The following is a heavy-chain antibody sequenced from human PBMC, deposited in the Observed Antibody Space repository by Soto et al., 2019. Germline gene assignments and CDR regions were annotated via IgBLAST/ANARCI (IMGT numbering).Heavy chain of an antibody. V-gene: IGHV4-4*07. J-gene: IGHJ4*02. Sequence: SETLSLTCTVSGGSLSSYYWSWIRQPAGKGLEWIGRIYTSGITNYNPSLMNRVTLSVDTSKNQFSLKLTSVTAADTAVYYCARTAARFPAPFDYWGPGTLVTVSS. CDR2: IYTSGIT. CDR3: ARTAARFPAPFDY. D-gene: IGHD2-21*01. CDR1: GGSLSSYY.